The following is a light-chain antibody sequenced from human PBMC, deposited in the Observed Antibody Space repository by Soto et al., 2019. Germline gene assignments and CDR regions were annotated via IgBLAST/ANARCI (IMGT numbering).Light chain of an antibody. CDR3: QKYGSSPVA. V-gene: IGKV3-20*01. Sequence: EIVLTQSPGTLSLSPGERATLSCRASQSVSSSYLAWYQQKPGQAPRLLIYGASSRATGIPDRFSGSGSGTDFTLTISRLEPQDSAVYYCQKYGSSPVAFGQGTKV. CDR1: QSVSSSY. CDR2: GAS. J-gene: IGKJ1*01.